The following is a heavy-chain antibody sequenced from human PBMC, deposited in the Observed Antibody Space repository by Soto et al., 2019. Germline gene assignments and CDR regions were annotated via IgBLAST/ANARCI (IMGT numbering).Heavy chain of an antibody. CDR2: ISYDGSNK. CDR3: ARDQAVGAKYYSYGMDV. CDR1: GFTFSSYA. Sequence: QVPLVESGGGVVQPGRSLRLSCAASGFTFSSYAMHWVRQAPGKGLEWVAVISYDGSNKYYADSVKGRFTISRDNSKNTLYLQMNSLRAEDTAVYYGARDQAVGAKYYSYGMDVWGQGTTVTVSS. J-gene: IGHJ6*02. V-gene: IGHV3-30-3*01. D-gene: IGHD1-26*01.